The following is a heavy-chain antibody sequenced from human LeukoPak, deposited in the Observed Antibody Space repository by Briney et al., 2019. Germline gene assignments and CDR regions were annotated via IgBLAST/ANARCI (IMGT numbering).Heavy chain of an antibody. CDR3: ARVDDYSNYGLGDY. D-gene: IGHD4-11*01. V-gene: IGHV1-8*01. Sequence: ASVKVSCKASGYTFTSYDINWVRQATGQGLEWMGWMNPNSGNTGYAQKFQGRVTMTRNTSISTAYMELSSLRSEDTAVYYCARVDDYSNYGLGDYWGQGTLVTVSS. CDR1: GYTFTSYD. CDR2: MNPNSGNT. J-gene: IGHJ4*02.